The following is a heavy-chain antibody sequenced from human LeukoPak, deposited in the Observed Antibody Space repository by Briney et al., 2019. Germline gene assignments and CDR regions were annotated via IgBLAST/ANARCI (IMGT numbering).Heavy chain of an antibody. V-gene: IGHV4-31*03. Sequence: SQTLSLTCTVSGGSISSGGYYWSWIRPHPGKGLEWIGYIHYSGSTYYNPSLKSRVTISVDTSKNQFSLKLSSVTAADTAVYYCARYYDSSGYLPYFDYWGQGTLVTVSS. CDR3: ARYYDSSGYLPYFDY. J-gene: IGHJ4*02. D-gene: IGHD3-22*01. CDR2: IHYSGST. CDR1: GGSISSGGYY.